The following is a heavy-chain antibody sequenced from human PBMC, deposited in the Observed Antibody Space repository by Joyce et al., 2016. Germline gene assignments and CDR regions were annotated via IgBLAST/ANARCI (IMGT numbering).Heavy chain of an antibody. CDR3: ARDVRYGYFDY. CDR1: GFSFSNYW. Sequence: EVQLVESGGGLVQPGGSLRISWVVSGFSFSNYWMNWVRQATGKGRDWVASIDQDGSEKYHVDSVKGRFTISRDNAKNSLYLQMNSLRAEDTAVYYCARDVRYGYFDYWGQGTLVSVSS. V-gene: IGHV3-7*01. CDR2: IDQDGSEK. D-gene: IGHD6-13*01. J-gene: IGHJ4*02.